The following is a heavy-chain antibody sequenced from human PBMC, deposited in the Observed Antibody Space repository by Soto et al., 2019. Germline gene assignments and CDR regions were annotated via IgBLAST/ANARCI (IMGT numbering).Heavy chain of an antibody. J-gene: IGHJ4*02. CDR2: INSDGSST. Sequence: GGSLRLSCAASGFTFRSYWMQWVRQAPGKGLVWVSWINSDGSSTSYADSVKGRFTISRDNSKNTLYLQMNSLRAEDTAVYYCARDLEQWLAKESYWGQGTLVTVSS. V-gene: IGHV3-74*01. CDR1: GFTFRSYW. D-gene: IGHD6-19*01. CDR3: ARDLEQWLAKESY.